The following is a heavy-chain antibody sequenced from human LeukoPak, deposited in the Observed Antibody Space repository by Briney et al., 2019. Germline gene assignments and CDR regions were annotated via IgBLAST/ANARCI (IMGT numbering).Heavy chain of an antibody. CDR1: GGSISSYY. V-gene: IGHV4-59*08. CDR2: IHYSGST. Sequence: KPSETLSLTCTVSGGSISSYYWSWIRQPPGKGLEWIGYIHYSGSTNYNPSLKSRVTISADKSKSQFSLTLTSVTAADTAVYFCARCFYDSSAYFYFDHWGQGALVTVSS. D-gene: IGHD3-22*01. CDR3: ARCFYDSSAYFYFDH. J-gene: IGHJ4*02.